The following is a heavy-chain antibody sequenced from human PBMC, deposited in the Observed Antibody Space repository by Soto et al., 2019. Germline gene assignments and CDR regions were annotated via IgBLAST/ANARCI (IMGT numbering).Heavy chain of an antibody. V-gene: IGHV4-34*01. J-gene: IGHJ5*02. D-gene: IGHD1-1*01. CDR1: GGSFSGYY. CDR2: INHSGST. CDR3: AKDRSTMRWFDP. Sequence: SETLSLTCAVYGGSFSGYYWSWIRQPPGKGLEWIGEINHSGSTNYNPSLKSRVTISVDTSKNEVSLRMTSVTAADTAVYFCAKDRSTMRWFDPWGQGILVTVSS.